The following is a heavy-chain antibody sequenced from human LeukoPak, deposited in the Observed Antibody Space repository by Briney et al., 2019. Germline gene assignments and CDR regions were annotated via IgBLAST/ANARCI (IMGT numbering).Heavy chain of an antibody. CDR3: ARRRYCSSTSCSNWFDP. CDR2: IYPGDSDT. J-gene: IGHJ5*02. CDR1: GYSFTSYW. D-gene: IGHD2-2*01. V-gene: IGHV5-51*01. Sequence: PGESLKISCEGSGYSFTSYWIGWVRQMPGKGLEWMGIIYPGDSDTRYSPSFQGQVTISADKSISTAYLQWSSLKASDTAMYYCARRRYCSSTSCSNWFDPWGQGTLVTVSS.